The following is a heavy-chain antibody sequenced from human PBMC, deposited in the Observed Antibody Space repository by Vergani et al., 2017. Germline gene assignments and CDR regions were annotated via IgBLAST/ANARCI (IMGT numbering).Heavy chain of an antibody. CDR2: VSGSSATP. CDR3: AKVGRSEVAGTFGAFDI. D-gene: IGHD6-19*01. CDR1: GFRVTTYY. J-gene: IGHJ3*02. V-gene: IGHV3-23*01. Sequence: VELLESGGGLAQPGGSLRVSCSASGFRVTTYYMSWVRQAPGKGLEWVSSVSGSSATPYYADSVKGRFIISRDNSKNTLHLQMNSLRADDTAVYYCAKVGRSEVAGTFGAFDIWGQGTMVTVSS.